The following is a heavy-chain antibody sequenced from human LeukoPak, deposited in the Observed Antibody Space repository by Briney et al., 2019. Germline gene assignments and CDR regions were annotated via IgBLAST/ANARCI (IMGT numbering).Heavy chain of an antibody. J-gene: IGHJ4*02. CDR1: GFTFTTYT. CDR2: ITNNSDYI. Sequence: GGSLRLSCAASGFTFTTYTMNWVRQTPGKGLEWVSSITNNSDYIYYAGSVKGRFTISRDNAKNSLFLQMHNLRAEDTAVYYCARGPNSNWSGLDFWGQGTLLTVSS. D-gene: IGHD6-6*01. CDR3: ARGPNSNWSGLDF. V-gene: IGHV3-21*01.